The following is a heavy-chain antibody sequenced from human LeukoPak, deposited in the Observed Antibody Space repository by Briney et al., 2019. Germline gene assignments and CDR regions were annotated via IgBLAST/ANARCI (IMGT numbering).Heavy chain of an antibody. CDR1: GFTFSSYS. Sequence: PGGSLRPSCAASGFTFSSYSMNWVRQAPGKGLEWVSSISSSSSYIYYADSVKGRFTISRDNSKNTLYLQMNSLRAEDTAVYYCAKDHDTTGSYSFDYWGQGTLVTVSS. CDR3: AKDHDTTGSYSFDY. V-gene: IGHV3-21*04. J-gene: IGHJ4*02. CDR2: ISSSSSYI. D-gene: IGHD1-26*01.